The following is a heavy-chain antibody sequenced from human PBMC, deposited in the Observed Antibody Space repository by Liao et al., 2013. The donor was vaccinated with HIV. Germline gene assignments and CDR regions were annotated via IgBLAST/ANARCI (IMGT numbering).Heavy chain of an antibody. CDR3: ARRWGYYASGTFWFDP. D-gene: IGHD3-10*01. CDR1: GGSISSGDYY. CDR2: IYYSGTT. J-gene: IGHJ5*02. V-gene: IGHV4-30-4*01. Sequence: QVQLQESGPGLVKPSQTLSLTCSVSGGSISSGDYYWSWIRQSPGKGLEWIGYIYYSGTTFYNPSLKSRVTISIDTSKNQFSLKLSSVTAADTAVYYCARRWGYYASGTFWFDPWGQGTLVIVSS.